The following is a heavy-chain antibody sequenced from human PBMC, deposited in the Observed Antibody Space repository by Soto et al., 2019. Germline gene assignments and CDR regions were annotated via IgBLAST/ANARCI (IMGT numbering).Heavy chain of an antibody. CDR3: ARASYGEADFDY. D-gene: IGHD4-17*01. CDR2: IYYSGRT. CDR1: GASINSYY. V-gene: IGHV4-59*08. Sequence: QVQLQESGPGLVKPSETLSLTCTVSGASINSYYWSWIRQPPGKGLEWIGYIYYSGRTTYNPSLKSRVTTSADTSKNQFSLKLNSVTAADTAVYYRARASYGEADFDYWGQGTLVTVSS. J-gene: IGHJ4*02.